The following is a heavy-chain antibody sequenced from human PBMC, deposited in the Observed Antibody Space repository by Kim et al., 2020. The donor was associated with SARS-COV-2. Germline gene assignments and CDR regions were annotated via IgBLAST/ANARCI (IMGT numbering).Heavy chain of an antibody. V-gene: IGHV4-59*08. CDR3: ARQETYYYDSSGHGWFDP. CDR2: IYTSGST. CDR1: GGSISSYY. J-gene: IGHJ5*02. Sequence: SETLSLTCTVSGGSISSYYWSWIRQPPGKGLEWLGNIYTSGSTNYNPSSKSRATISVETSKNQFSLNLSLVTAADTPVYYCARQETYYYDSSGHGWFDPWGQGTLVTVSS. D-gene: IGHD3-22*01.